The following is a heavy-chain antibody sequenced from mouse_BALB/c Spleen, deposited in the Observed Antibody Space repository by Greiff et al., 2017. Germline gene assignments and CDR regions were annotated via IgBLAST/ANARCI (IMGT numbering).Heavy chain of an antibody. CDR3: ARARGSSSFDY. V-gene: IGHV5-4*02. Sequence: EVKVVESGGGLVKPGGSLKLSCAASGFTFSDYYMYWVRQTPEKRLEWVATISDGGSYTYYPDSVKGRFTISRDNAKNNLYLQMSSLKSEDTAMYYCARARGSSSFDYWGQGTTLTVSS. CDR2: ISDGGSYT. CDR1: GFTFSDYY. D-gene: IGHD1-1*01. J-gene: IGHJ2*01.